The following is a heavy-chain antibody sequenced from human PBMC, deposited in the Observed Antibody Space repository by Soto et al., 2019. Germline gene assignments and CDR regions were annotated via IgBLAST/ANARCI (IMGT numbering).Heavy chain of an antibody. J-gene: IGHJ6*03. CDR2: IWYDGSNK. CDR1: GFTFSSYG. D-gene: IGHD3-3*01. V-gene: IGHV3-33*01. Sequence: GVSLRLSCAASGFTFSSYGMHWVRQAPGKGLEWVAVIWYDGSNKYYADSVKGRFTISRDNSKNTLCLQMNSLRAEDTAVYYCARDSFGYYYYYYMDVWGKGTTVTVSS. CDR3: ARDSFGYYYYYYMDV.